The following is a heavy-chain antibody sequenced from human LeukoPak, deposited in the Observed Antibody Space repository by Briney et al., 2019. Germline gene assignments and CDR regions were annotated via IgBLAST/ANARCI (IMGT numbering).Heavy chain of an antibody. J-gene: IGHJ6*03. Sequence: GGSLRLSCVGSGFTFSTYWMSWVRQAPGKGLEWVAHIKQDGSEKYYVDSVKGRFTISRDNAENSLFLQVNSLRAEDTAVYYCARGGKIAGYYYFYMDVWGKGTTVIVSS. CDR3: ARGGKIAGYYYFYMDV. CDR2: IKQDGSEK. D-gene: IGHD2/OR15-2a*01. CDR1: GFTFSTYW. V-gene: IGHV3-7*01.